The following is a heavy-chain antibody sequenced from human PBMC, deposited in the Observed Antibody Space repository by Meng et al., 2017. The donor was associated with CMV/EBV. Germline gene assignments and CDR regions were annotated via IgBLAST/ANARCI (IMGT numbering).Heavy chain of an antibody. J-gene: IGHJ4*02. CDR3: AKAFYYYDSSGPYYFDY. V-gene: IGHV3-64*02. CDR1: GFTFSSYA. D-gene: IGHD3-22*01. Sequence: GESLKISCAASGFTFSSYAMHWVRQAPGKGLEYVSAISSNGGSTYYADSVKGRFTISRDNSKNTLYLQMNSLRAEDTAVYYCAKAFYYYDSSGPYYFDYWGQGTLVTVSS. CDR2: ISSNGGST.